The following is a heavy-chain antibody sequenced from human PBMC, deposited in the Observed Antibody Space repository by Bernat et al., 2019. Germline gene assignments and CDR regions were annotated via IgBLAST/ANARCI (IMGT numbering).Heavy chain of an antibody. CDR3: TVAVSPGSPPYYYYYYGMDV. J-gene: IGHJ6*02. CDR2: IKSKTDGGTT. D-gene: IGHD1-20*01. Sequence: EVQLVESGGGLVKPGGSLRLSCAASGFTFSNAWMSWVRQAPGKGLEWVGRIKSKTDGGTTDYAAPVKGRFTISRDDSKNTLYLQMNSLKTEDTAVYYCTVAVSPGSPPYYYYYYGMDVWGQGTTVTVSS. V-gene: IGHV3-15*01. CDR1: GFTFSNAW.